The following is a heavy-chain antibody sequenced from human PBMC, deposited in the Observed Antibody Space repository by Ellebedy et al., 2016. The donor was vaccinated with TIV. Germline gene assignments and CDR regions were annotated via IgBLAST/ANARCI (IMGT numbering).Heavy chain of an antibody. J-gene: IGHJ4*02. V-gene: IGHV5-51*01. CDR1: GYNFASYW. CDR3: TRRADGYDY. Sequence: GESLKISCKASGYNFASYWLAWVRQMPGKGLEWMGIIHPPDSNTRYSPSFQGQVTISADKSISTAYLQWSSLKASDTAMYFCTRRADGYDYWGQGTLVTVSS. D-gene: IGHD6-25*01. CDR2: IHPPDSNT.